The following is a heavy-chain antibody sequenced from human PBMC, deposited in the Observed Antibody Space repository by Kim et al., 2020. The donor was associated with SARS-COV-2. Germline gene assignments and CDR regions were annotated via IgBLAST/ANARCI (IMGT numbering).Heavy chain of an antibody. CDR2: IYYSGST. D-gene: IGHD6-13*01. Sequence: SETLSLTCTVSGGSISSYYWSWIRQPPGKGLEWIGYIYYSGSTNYNPSLKSRVTISVDTSKNQFSLKLSSVTAADTAVYYCARENSSSWGYYYYYGMDVWGQGTTVTVSS. J-gene: IGHJ6*02. CDR3: ARENSSSWGYYYYYGMDV. CDR1: GGSISSYY. V-gene: IGHV4-59*13.